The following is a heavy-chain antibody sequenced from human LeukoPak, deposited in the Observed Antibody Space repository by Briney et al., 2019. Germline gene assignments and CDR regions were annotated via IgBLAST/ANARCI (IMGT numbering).Heavy chain of an antibody. J-gene: IGHJ4*02. V-gene: IGHV3-74*01. CDR2: INSDESST. D-gene: IGHD3-10*01. CDR3: ARDSGYGSGSYYNVDY. CDR1: GFIFSSYW. Sequence: GGSLRLSCAASGFIFSSYWMHWVRQAPGKGLVWVSRINSDESSTTYADTVKGRFTISRDNAKNTLYLQMISLRAEDTAVYFCARDSGYGSGSYYNVDYWGQGTLVTVSS.